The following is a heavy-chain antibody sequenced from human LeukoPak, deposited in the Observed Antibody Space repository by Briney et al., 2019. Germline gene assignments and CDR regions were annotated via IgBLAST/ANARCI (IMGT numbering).Heavy chain of an antibody. Sequence: GASGKVSRKASGGTFSSYAISWVRQAPGQGLEWMGGIIPIFGTANYAQKFQGRVTITADESTSTAYMELSSLRSEDTAVYYCARGGIPQIYGSGSYVFDYWGQGTLVTVSS. D-gene: IGHD3-10*01. J-gene: IGHJ4*02. CDR2: IIPIFGTA. CDR3: ARGGIPQIYGSGSYVFDY. CDR1: GGTFSSYA. V-gene: IGHV1-69*13.